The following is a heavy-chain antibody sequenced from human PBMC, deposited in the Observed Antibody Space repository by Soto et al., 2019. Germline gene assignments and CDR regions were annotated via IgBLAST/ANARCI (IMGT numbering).Heavy chain of an antibody. V-gene: IGHV3-33*01. J-gene: IGHJ6*02. CDR2: IWYDGSNK. Sequence: GGSLRLSCAASGFTFSSYGMHWVRQAPGKGLEWVAVIWYDGSNKYYADSVKGRFTISRDNSKNTLYLQMNSLRAEDTAVYYCARDVYYYDSSGYYYPYGMDVWGQGTTVTVSS. CDR1: GFTFSSYG. CDR3: ARDVYYYDSSGYYYPYGMDV. D-gene: IGHD3-22*01.